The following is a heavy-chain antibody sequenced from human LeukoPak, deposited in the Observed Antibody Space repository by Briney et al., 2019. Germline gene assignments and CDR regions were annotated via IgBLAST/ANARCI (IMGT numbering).Heavy chain of an antibody. Sequence: ASVKVSCKASGYTRTSYIISWVRQAPGQGLEWMGWINAYNGNTDYAQRVQGRVTMTTDTSTSTAYMEVRSLRSDDTAVYYCARDRHIAAAVYYYYMDVWGKGTPVTVSS. J-gene: IGHJ6*03. D-gene: IGHD6-13*01. V-gene: IGHV1-18*01. CDR3: ARDRHIAAAVYYYYMDV. CDR1: GYTRTSYI. CDR2: INAYNGNT.